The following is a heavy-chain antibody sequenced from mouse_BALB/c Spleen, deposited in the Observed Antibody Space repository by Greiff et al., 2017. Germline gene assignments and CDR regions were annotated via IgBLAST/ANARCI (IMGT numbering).Heavy chain of an antibody. J-gene: IGHJ4*01. D-gene: IGHD1-1*01. CDR2: ISSGSSTI. V-gene: IGHV5-17*02. Sequence: EVMLVESGGGLVQPGGSRKLSCAASGFTFSSFGMHWVRQAPEKGLEWVAYISSGSSTIYYADTVKGRFTITRDNPKNTLFLQMISLRSEDTAIYYCARNYYDSSFMDYWGQGTSVTVSS. CDR1: GFTFSSFG. CDR3: ARNYYDSSFMDY.